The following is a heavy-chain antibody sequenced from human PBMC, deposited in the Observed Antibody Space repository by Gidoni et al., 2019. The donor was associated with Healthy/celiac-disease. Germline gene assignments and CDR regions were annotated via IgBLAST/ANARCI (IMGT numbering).Heavy chain of an antibody. CDR1: GFHFSSYG. V-gene: IGHV3-30*18. J-gene: IGHJ4*02. D-gene: IGHD3-10*01. Sequence: VQLVESGGGVVQPGRSLRPSCSASGFHFSSYGMHWVRQAPGKGLEWVAVISYDGSYKYYADSVKGRFTISRDNSKNTLYLQMNSLRAEDTAVYYCAKEPRPGVFDYWGQGTLVTVSS. CDR3: AKEPRPGVFDY. CDR2: ISYDGSYK.